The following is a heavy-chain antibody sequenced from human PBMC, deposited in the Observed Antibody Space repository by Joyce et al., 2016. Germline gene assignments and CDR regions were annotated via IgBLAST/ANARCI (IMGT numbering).Heavy chain of an antibody. CDR3: ARDARDAVTGSGNKEFWFDL. J-gene: IGHJ5*02. D-gene: IGHD5-24*01. V-gene: IGHV3-48*01. CDR2: IGHNGAVT. Sequence: EVQLVESGGALVQPGGSLRLSCAASGLTFSDYNLNWVRQAPGKGLEWISYIGHNGAVTYNEASVRGRFTISRDNAQNSAYLQMNSLRAEDTAVYYCARDARDAVTGSGNKEFWFDLWGQGTLVTVSS. CDR1: GLTFSDYN.